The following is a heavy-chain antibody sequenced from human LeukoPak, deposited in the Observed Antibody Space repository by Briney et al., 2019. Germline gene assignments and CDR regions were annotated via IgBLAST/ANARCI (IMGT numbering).Heavy chain of an antibody. V-gene: IGHV4-4*02. CDR1: GGSISSSNW. CDR3: ARAGYCSGGSCSYFDY. CDR2: IYHSGST. J-gene: IGHJ4*02. Sequence: SETLSLTCAVSGGSISSSNWWSWVRQPPGKGLEWIGEIYHSGSTNYNPSLKSRVTISVDKSKNQFSLKLSSVTAADTAVYYCARAGYCSGGSCSYFDYWGQGTLVTVSS. D-gene: IGHD2-15*01.